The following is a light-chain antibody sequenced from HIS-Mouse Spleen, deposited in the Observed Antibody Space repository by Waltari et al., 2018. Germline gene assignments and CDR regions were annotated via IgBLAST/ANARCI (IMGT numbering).Light chain of an antibody. CDR1: QSISSW. J-gene: IGKJ3*01. Sequence: DIQMTQSPSTLSASVGDRVTITCRASQSISSWLAWYQQKPGKDPKLLIYKASSLESGVTSRFSGSRSGTDFTFTISSLQPEDIATYYCQQYDNLHRLTFGPGTKVDIK. CDR3: QQYDNLHRLT. CDR2: KAS. V-gene: IGKV1-5*03.